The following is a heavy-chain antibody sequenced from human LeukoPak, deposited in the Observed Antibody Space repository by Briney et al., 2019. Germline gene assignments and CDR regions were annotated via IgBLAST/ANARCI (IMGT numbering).Heavy chain of an antibody. D-gene: IGHD6-19*01. CDR3: ARAWFPTASSGWRFDN. J-gene: IGHJ4*02. V-gene: IGHV4-59*01. CDR1: DGPISSFY. Sequence: PSETLSPTCNVSDGPISSFYWSWIRQPPGRGLEWIGYIYYSGSTNYSPSLNSRLTVSVDTSKNQVSLRLRSVTAADTAVYYCARAWFPTASSGWRFDNWGQGTLVTVSS. CDR2: IYYSGST.